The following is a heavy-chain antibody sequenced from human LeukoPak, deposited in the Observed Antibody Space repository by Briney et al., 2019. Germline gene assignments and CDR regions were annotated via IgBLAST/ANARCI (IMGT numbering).Heavy chain of an antibody. Sequence: ASVKVSRKASGGTFSSYAISWVRQAPGQGLEWMGRIIPILGIANYAQKFQGRVTITADKSTSTAYMELSSLRSEDTAVYYCARDAPQWRNAFDSWGQGTMVTVSS. V-gene: IGHV1-69*04. CDR3: ARDAPQWRNAFDS. J-gene: IGHJ3*01. CDR2: IIPILGIA. D-gene: IGHD6-19*01. CDR1: GGTFSSYA.